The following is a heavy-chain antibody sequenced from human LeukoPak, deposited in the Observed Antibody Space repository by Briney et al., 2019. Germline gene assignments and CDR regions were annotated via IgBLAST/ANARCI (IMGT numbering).Heavy chain of an antibody. CDR1: GGSFSGYY. V-gene: IGHV4-34*01. Sequence: SETLSLTCAVYGGSFSGYYWSWIRQPPGKGLEWIGEINHSGSTNYNPSLKSRVTISVDTSKNQFSLKLSSVTAADTAVYYCARRNRVRGAHLQEFDYWGQGTLVTVSS. J-gene: IGHJ4*02. D-gene: IGHD3-10*01. CDR2: INHSGST. CDR3: ARRNRVRGAHLQEFDY.